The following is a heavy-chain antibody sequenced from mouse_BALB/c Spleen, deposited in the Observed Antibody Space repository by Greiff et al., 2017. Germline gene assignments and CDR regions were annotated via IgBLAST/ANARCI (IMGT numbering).Heavy chain of an antibody. V-gene: IGHV1-80*01. CDR2: IYPGDGDT. CDR3: ARIDYGYDPYAMDY. CDR1: GYAFSSYW. Sequence: QVQLQQSGAELVRPGSSVKISCKASGYAFSSYWMNWVKQRPGQGLEWIGQIYPGDGDTNYNGKFKGKATLTADKSSSTAYMQLSSLTSEDSAVYFCARIDYGYDPYAMDYWGQGTSVTVSS. D-gene: IGHD2-2*01. J-gene: IGHJ4*01.